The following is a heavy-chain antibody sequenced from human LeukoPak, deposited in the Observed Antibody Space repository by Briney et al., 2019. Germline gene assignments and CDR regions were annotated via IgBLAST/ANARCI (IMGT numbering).Heavy chain of an antibody. CDR2: IWYDGSNK. Sequence: GGSLRLSCAASGFTFSSYGMHWVRQAPGKGLEWVAVIWYDGSNKYYADSVKGRFTISRDNSKNTLYLQMNSLRAEDTAVYYCAKCIVARAFDIWGQGTMVTVSS. V-gene: IGHV3-33*06. D-gene: IGHD3-16*02. CDR3: AKCIVARAFDI. CDR1: GFTFSSYG. J-gene: IGHJ3*02.